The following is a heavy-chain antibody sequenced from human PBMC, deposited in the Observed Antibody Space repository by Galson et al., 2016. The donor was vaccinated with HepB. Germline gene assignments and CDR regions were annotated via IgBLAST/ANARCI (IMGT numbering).Heavy chain of an antibody. CDR2: SSRSGTT. D-gene: IGHD1-1*01. Sequence: SETLSLTCGVYGGSLSGYYWHWIRQPPGKGLEWIGESSRSGTTKYNPSLKSRVTISLDSSKTHLSLKMTPMTAADTAVYYCAMWVPLERFDYWGQGALVTVSS. V-gene: IGHV4-34*01. CDR3: AMWVPLERFDY. J-gene: IGHJ4*02. CDR1: GGSLSGYY.